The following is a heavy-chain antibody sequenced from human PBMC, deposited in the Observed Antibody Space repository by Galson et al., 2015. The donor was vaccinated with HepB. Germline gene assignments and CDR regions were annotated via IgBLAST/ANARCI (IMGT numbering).Heavy chain of an antibody. Sequence: ETLSLTCPVSGGSVSSGSYYWSWIRQPPGKGLEWIGYIYYSGSTNYNPSLKIRVTISVDTSKNQFSLKLSSVTAADTAVYYCASPGIAAGSLTFDIWGQGTMVTVSS. CDR3: ASPGIAAGSLTFDI. V-gene: IGHV4-61*01. D-gene: IGHD6-13*01. CDR2: IYYSGST. J-gene: IGHJ3*02. CDR1: GGSVSSGSYY.